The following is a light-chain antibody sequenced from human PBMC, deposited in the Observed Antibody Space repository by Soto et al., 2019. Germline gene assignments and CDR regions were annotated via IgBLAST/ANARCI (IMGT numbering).Light chain of an antibody. CDR3: SSYTSSSPLPYG. Sequence: QSVLTQSASVSAAPGQKVTISCSGSSSNIGNNYVSWYQQLPGTAPKLLIYDNNKRPSGIPDRFSGSKSGTSGTLDITGLQTEDEADYYGSSYTSSSPLPYGFGTGTKVTVL. V-gene: IGLV1-51*01. J-gene: IGLJ1*01. CDR1: SSNIGNNY. CDR2: DNN.